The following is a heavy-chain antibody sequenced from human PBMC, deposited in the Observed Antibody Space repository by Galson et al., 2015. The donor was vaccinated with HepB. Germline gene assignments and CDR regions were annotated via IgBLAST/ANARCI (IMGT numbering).Heavy chain of an antibody. CDR3: TAGAGSFDP. V-gene: IGHV3-15*01. CDR2: VKSKAAGETT. D-gene: IGHD6-19*01. J-gene: IGHJ3*01. Sequence: SLRLSCAASGATFYDAWMSWVRQAPGKGLEWVGRVKSKAAGETTDYAAPVKGRFTVSRDDSKKMVDLQMNSLEIEDTAMYYCTAGAGSFDPWGQGTMVTVSS. CDR1: GATFYDAW.